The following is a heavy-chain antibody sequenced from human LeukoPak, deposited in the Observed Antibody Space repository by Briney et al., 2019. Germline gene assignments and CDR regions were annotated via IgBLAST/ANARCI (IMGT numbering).Heavy chain of an antibody. D-gene: IGHD3-3*01. CDR3: ARDHYDFWSGYRSYYYYYGMNV. CDR1: GGSISSGDYY. V-gene: IGHV4-30-4*01. Sequence: SQTLSLTCTVSGGSISSGDYYWSWIRQPPGKGLEWIGYIYYSGSTYYNPSLKSRVTISVDTSKNQFSLKLSSVTAADTAVYYCARDHYDFWSGYRSYYYYYGMNVWGQGTTVTVSS. J-gene: IGHJ6*02. CDR2: IYYSGST.